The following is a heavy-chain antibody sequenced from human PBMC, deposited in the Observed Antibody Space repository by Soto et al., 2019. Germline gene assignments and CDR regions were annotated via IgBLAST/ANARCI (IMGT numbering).Heavy chain of an antibody. D-gene: IGHD6-25*01. Sequence: QVQLVESGGGVVQPGRSLGLSCAASGFTFSSYAMHWVRQAPGKGLEWVAVISYDGSNKYYADSVKGRFTISRDNSKNTLYLQMNSLRAEDTAVYYCARAGPAAADYWGQGTLVTVSS. V-gene: IGHV3-30-3*01. CDR1: GFTFSSYA. CDR2: ISYDGSNK. CDR3: ARAGPAAADY. J-gene: IGHJ4*02.